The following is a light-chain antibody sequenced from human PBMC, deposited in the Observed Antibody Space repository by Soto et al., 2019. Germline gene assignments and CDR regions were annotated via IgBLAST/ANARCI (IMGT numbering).Light chain of an antibody. Sequence: DIQLTQSPSFLSASVGDRVTVTCRSSQDISSYLAWYQQTPGKAPKVLIYGASTLQSGVPPRFGGSGSGTAFTLTISSLQPEDFANYFCQQVYDYPITFGGGTQGEIK. V-gene: IGKV1-9*01. CDR3: QQVYDYPIT. CDR2: GAS. J-gene: IGKJ4*01. CDR1: QDISSY.